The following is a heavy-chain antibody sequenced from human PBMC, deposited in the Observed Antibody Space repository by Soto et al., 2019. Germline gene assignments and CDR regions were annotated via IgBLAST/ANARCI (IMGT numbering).Heavy chain of an antibody. CDR3: ARDLDPSGSYYTDY. J-gene: IGHJ4*02. CDR2: ISPWKGNT. D-gene: IGHD3-10*01. Sequence: QVQLVQSGAEVKKPGASVKVSCKASGYNFMPYGVNWVRQAPGQGLEWMGWISPWKGNTNYAQSFQGRVTMTTDTSTSTAYMERRSLTSDDTAVYYCARDLDPSGSYYTDYWGPGTLVTVSS. V-gene: IGHV1-18*04. CDR1: GYNFMPYG.